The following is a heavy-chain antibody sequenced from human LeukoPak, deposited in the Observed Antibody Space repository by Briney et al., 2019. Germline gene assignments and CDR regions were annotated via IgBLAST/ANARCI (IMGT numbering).Heavy chain of an antibody. CDR3: ASQVEYDYMDV. CDR2: IYHSGST. CDR1: GYSISSGYY. V-gene: IGHV4-38-2*02. D-gene: IGHD6-6*01. J-gene: IGHJ6*03. Sequence: SETLSLTCTVSGYSISSGYYWGWIRQPPGKGLEWIGSIYHSGSTYYNPSLKSRVTISVDTSKNQFSLKLSSVTAADTAVYYCASQVEYDYMDVWGKGTTVTVSS.